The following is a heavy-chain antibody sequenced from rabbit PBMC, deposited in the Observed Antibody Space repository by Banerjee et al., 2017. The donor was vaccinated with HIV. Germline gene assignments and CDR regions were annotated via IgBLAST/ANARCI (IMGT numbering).Heavy chain of an antibody. D-gene: IGHD1-1*01. CDR3: ARDLSGVIGWNLNL. V-gene: IGHV1S45*01. CDR1: GFTISTTYW. CDR2: INTSSGNT. J-gene: IGHJ4*01. Sequence: LQESGGGLFQPGGSLALTCKASGFTISTTYWICWVRQAPGKGLEWIACINTSSGNTVYATWVKGRFTISRTSSTTVALQMTSLTAADTATYFCARDLSGVIGWNLNLWGQGTLVT.